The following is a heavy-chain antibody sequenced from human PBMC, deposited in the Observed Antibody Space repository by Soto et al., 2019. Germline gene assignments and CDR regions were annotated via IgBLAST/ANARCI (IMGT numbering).Heavy chain of an antibody. V-gene: IGHV3-74*01. J-gene: IGHJ6*02. D-gene: IGHD6-13*01. Sequence: GGSLRLSCAASGFTFSSYWMHWVRQAPGKGLVWVSRINSDGSSTSYADSVKGRFTISRDNAKSTLYLQMNSLRAEDTAVYYCARDLLDAYSSRDYGMDVWGQGTTVTVS. CDR3: ARDLLDAYSSRDYGMDV. CDR2: INSDGSST. CDR1: GFTFSSYW.